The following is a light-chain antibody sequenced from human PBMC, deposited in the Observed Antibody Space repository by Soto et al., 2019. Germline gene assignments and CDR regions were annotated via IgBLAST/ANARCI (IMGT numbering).Light chain of an antibody. CDR1: QSVSSSY. J-gene: IGKJ2*01. CDR2: GAS. Sequence: EIVLTQSPGTLSLSPGERATLSCRASQSVSSSYLAWYQQKPGQAPRLLIYGASSRATGIPDRFSGSGSGTAFTIPISRLEPEDFAVYYCQQYGSSPDTFGQGTKLEIK. CDR3: QQYGSSPDT. V-gene: IGKV3-20*01.